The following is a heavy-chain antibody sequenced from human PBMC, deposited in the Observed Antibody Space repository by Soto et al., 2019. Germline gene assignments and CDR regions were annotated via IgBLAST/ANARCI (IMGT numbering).Heavy chain of an antibody. D-gene: IGHD2-21*01. CDR3: AREVLWSRYFDY. CDR2: MSYDGTTK. J-gene: IGHJ4*02. V-gene: IGHV3-30-3*01. Sequence: QVQLVESVGGVVQPGRSLRLSCAASGFIFSNYVMYWVRQAPGKGLEWVAFMSYDGTTKYYADSVKGRFTISRDNSKNTLYLQLNNLRPEDTGVYYCAREVLWSRYFDYWGQGTLVTVSS. CDR1: GFIFSNYV.